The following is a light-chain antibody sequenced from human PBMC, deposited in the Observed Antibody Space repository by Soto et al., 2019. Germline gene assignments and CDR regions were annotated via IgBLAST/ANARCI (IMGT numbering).Light chain of an antibody. CDR3: QQYGRTSWT. J-gene: IGKJ1*01. V-gene: IGKV3-20*01. CDR2: GAS. CDR1: QSVSTNL. Sequence: EMVLTQGQGTLSLSPGEGATLSCRASQSVSTNLFAWYQQKPGQAPRLLIYGASTRATGIPDRFSGSGSGTDFTLTISRLEPEDFAVYYCQQYGRTSWTFGQGTKV.